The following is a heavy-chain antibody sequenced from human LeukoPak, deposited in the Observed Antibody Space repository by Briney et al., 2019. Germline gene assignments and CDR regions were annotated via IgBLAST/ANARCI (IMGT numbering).Heavy chain of an antibody. CDR3: ARDWGPYCGGDCYSRPIEYFQH. D-gene: IGHD2-21*01. CDR2: INPSGGST. Sequence: ASVKVSCKASGYTFTSYYMHWVRQAPGQGLEWMGIINPSGGSTSYAQKFQGRVTMTRDTSTSTVYMELSSLRSEDTAVYYCARDWGPYCGGDCYSRPIEYFQHWGQGTLVTVSS. J-gene: IGHJ1*01. V-gene: IGHV1-46*01. CDR1: GYTFTSYY.